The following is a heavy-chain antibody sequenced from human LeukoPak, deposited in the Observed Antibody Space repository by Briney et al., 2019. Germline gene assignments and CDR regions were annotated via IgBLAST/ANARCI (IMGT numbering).Heavy chain of an antibody. CDR1: GGTFSSYV. V-gene: IGHV1-69*13. J-gene: IGHJ6*03. D-gene: IGHD3-16*01. CDR2: FIPIFGTP. CDR3: ARGLGGLIRPGNVDYYHMDV. Sequence: SVKVSCKASGGTFSSYVISWVRQAPGQGLEWMGGFIPIFGTPDYAQKFQGRVTFTADESTGTAYMELSSLRSEDTAVYYCARGLGGLIRPGNVDYYHMDVWGKGTTVIVSS.